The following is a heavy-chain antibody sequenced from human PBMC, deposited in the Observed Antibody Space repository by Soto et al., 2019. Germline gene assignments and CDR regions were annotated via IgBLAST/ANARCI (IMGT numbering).Heavy chain of an antibody. J-gene: IGHJ4*02. D-gene: IGHD6-13*01. V-gene: IGHV4-4*02. CDR3: ARGEAQQQRDY. Sequence: PSETLSLTCAVSGDSISSDKWWSWIRQPPGKGLQWIGEIYHSGSTKYNPSLKSRVIISVDKSKNQFSLKLSSVIDADTAVYYCARGEAQQQRDYWGQGTLVTVSS. CDR2: IYHSGST. CDR1: GDSISSDKW.